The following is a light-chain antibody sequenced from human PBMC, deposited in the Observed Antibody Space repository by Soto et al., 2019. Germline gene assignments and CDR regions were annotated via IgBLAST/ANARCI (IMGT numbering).Light chain of an antibody. CDR1: SSDVGGYNY. V-gene: IGLV2-14*01. CDR2: DVS. CDR3: SSYTSSSTPYV. Sequence: QSALTQPASVSGSPGQSITISCIGTSSDVGGYNYVSWYQQHPGKAPKLMIYDVSNRPSGVSNRFSGSMSDNTASLTISGLQAEDEADYYCSSYTSSSTPYVFGTGTKVTVL. J-gene: IGLJ1*01.